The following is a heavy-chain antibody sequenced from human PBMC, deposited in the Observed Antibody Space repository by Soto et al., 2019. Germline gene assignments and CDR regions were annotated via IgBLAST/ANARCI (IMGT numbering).Heavy chain of an antibody. J-gene: IGHJ5*02. CDR3: ARTARGSPGWCWFDP. Sequence: EVQLVQSGAEVKKPGESLNISCKGSGYSFTTYYIAWVRQMPGKGLEWMGIIYPGDSDTTYSPSFQGQVTISADKSITTAYLQCGSLNASDSAMYYCARTARGSPGWCWFDPWGQGTLVAVST. D-gene: IGHD2-21*01. CDR1: GYSFTTYY. CDR2: IYPGDSDT. V-gene: IGHV5-51*01.